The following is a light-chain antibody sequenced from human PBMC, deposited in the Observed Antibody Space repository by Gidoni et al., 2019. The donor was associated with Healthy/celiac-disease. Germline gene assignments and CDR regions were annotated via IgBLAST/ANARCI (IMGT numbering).Light chain of an antibody. CDR3: QQYFGTPLT. V-gene: IGKV4-1*01. J-gene: IGKJ5*01. CDR1: QSVSYSSNNKKY. CDR2: WAA. Sequence: DIVMTQSPDSLAVSLGESATINCKSSQSVSYSSNNKKYLAWYQQKPGQPPKMLIYWAATRESGVPDRFSGSGSGTDFTLTLSNLQAEDVAVYYCQQYFGTPLTFGQGTRLEIK.